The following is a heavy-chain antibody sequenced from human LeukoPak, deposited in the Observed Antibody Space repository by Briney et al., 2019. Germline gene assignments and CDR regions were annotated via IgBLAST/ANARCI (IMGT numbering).Heavy chain of an antibody. V-gene: IGHV4-34*01. CDR3: ARGVYCTNGVCLLDY. J-gene: IGHJ4*02. CDR1: GGSFSGYY. CDR2: INHSGST. Sequence: KSSETLSLTCAVYGGSFSGYYWSWIRQPPVKELEWIGEINHSGSTNYNPSLKSRVTISVDTSKNQFSLKLSSVTAADTAVYYCARGVYCTNGVCLLDYWGQGTLVTVSS. D-gene: IGHD2-8*01.